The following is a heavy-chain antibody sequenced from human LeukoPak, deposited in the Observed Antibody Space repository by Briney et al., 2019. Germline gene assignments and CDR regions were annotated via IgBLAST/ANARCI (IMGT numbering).Heavy chain of an antibody. CDR1: GFTFSDYY. Sequence: PGGSLRLSCAASGFTFSDYYMSWIRQAPGKGLEWVSYISVSGSTIYYADSVKGRFTISRDNAKNSLYLQMNSLRAEDTAVYYCGRELGIPAANDYRGQGTLVTVSS. CDR3: GRELGIPAANDY. J-gene: IGHJ4*02. CDR2: ISVSGSTI. V-gene: IGHV3-11*04. D-gene: IGHD2-2*01.